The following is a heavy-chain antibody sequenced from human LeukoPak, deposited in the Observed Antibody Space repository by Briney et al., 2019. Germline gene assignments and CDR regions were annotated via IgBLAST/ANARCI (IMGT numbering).Heavy chain of an antibody. V-gene: IGHV4-34*01. Sequence: PSEALSLTCAVYGGSFSGYYWSWIRQPPGKGLEWIGEINHSGSTNYNPSLKSRVTISVDTSKNQFSLKLSSVTAADTAVYYCARGLSGYDHYYYYYYMDVWGKGTTVTVSS. CDR2: INHSGST. CDR1: GGSFSGYY. CDR3: ARGLSGYDHYYYYYYMDV. D-gene: IGHD5-12*01. J-gene: IGHJ6*03.